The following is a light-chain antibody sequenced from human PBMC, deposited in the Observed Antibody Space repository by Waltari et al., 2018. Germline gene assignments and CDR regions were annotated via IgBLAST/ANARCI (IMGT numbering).Light chain of an antibody. V-gene: IGLV2-8*01. Sequence: QSALTQPPSASGSPGQSVTISCTGTSSDVGGYNYVSWYQQHPGKAPKLMIYDVSKRPSGVPDRLSGSKSGNTAARTVAGLQAEDEADYYCSSFAGSPVVFGGGTKLTVL. CDR1: SSDVGGYNY. CDR3: SSFAGSPVV. J-gene: IGLJ2*01. CDR2: DVS.